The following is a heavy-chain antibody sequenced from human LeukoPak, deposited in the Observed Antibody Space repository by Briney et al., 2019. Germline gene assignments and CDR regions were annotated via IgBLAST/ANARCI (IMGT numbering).Heavy chain of an antibody. D-gene: IGHD2-2*01. Sequence: GGSLRLSCAASGFTFSSYSMNWVRQAPGKGLEWVSSISSSSSYIYYADSVKGRFTISRDNAKNSLYLQMNSLGAEDTAVYYCAIFVVVPAAQSWVLDYWGQGTLVTVSS. CDR2: ISSSSSYI. CDR1: GFTFSSYS. CDR3: AIFVVVPAAQSWVLDY. J-gene: IGHJ4*02. V-gene: IGHV3-21*01.